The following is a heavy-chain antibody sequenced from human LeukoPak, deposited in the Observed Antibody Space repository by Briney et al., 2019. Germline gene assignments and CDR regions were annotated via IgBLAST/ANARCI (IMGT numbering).Heavy chain of an antibody. CDR3: ARYALGIAAADAFDY. CDR1: GGSISSYY. Sequence: SETLSLTYTVSGGSISSYYWSWIRQPPGKGLEWLGYIYYSGSTNYNPSLKSRVTISVDTSKNQFSLKLSSVTAADTAVYYCARYALGIAAADAFDYWGQGTLVTVSS. D-gene: IGHD6-13*01. CDR2: IYYSGST. V-gene: IGHV4-59*08. J-gene: IGHJ4*02.